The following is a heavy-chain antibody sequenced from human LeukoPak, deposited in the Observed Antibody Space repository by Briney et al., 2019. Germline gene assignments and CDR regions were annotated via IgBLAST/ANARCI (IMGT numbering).Heavy chain of an antibody. CDR1: GGSISSYY. CDR2: IYYSGST. Sequence: SETLSLTCTVSGGSISSYYWSWIRQPPGKGLEWIGYIYYSGSTNYNPSLKSRVTISVDTSKNQFSLKPSSVTAADTAVYYCAREPYSDYWGQGTLVTVSS. V-gene: IGHV4-59*01. J-gene: IGHJ4*02. D-gene: IGHD5-12*01. CDR3: AREPYSDY.